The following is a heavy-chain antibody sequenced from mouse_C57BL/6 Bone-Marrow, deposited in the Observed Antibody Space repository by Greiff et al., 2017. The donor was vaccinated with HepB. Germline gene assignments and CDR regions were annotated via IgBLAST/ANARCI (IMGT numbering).Heavy chain of an antibody. CDR2: IDPENGDT. Sequence: VQLQQSGAELVRPGASVKLSCTASGFNIKDDYMHWVKQRPEQGLEWIGWIDPENGDTEYASKFQGNATITADTSSNTAYLQLSSLTSEDTAVYYCTTTVVLDYWGQGTTLTVSS. V-gene: IGHV14-4*01. CDR3: TTTVVLDY. D-gene: IGHD1-1*01. CDR1: GFNIKDDY. J-gene: IGHJ2*01.